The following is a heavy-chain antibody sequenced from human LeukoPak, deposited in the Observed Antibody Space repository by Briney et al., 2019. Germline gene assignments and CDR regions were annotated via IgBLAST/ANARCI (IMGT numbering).Heavy chain of an antibody. CDR2: ISRSGSYI. Sequence: GGSLRLSCAASGFTFSSCTMNWVRQAPGKGLEWVSSISRSGSYIYYADSVKGRFTISRDNAKNSLYLQMNSLRAEDTAVYYCAREVGYGDYGTEYFDYWGQGTLVTVSS. CDR1: GFTFSSCT. D-gene: IGHD4-17*01. J-gene: IGHJ4*02. V-gene: IGHV3-21*01. CDR3: AREVGYGDYGTEYFDY.